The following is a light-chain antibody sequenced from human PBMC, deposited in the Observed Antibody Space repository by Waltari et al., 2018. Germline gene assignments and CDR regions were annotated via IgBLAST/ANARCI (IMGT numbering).Light chain of an antibody. CDR3: CSYAGTYTFEL. J-gene: IGLJ2*01. CDR1: SSDVGGYNL. V-gene: IGLV2-11*01. Sequence: QSALTQPRSASGSPGQSVTISCTGTSSDVGGYNLVSWYQQHPGKAPKLMLFDGTKRPSGVPDRFSGSKSGNTASLTISGLQAEDEADYYCCSYAGTYTFELFGGGTKLTVL. CDR2: DGT.